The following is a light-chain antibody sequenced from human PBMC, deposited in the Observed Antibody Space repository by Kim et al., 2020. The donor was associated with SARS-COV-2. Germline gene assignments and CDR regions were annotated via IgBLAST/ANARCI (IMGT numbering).Light chain of an antibody. CDR2: GAS. Sequence: EIVMTQSPATLSVSPGERATLSCRASQSVSSNLAWYQQKPGQAPRLLIYGASTRATGIPARFSGSGSGTEFTLTISSLQSEDFAVYYCGQYNRWPIGVGGG. CDR1: QSVSSN. J-gene: IGKJ4*01. CDR3: GQYNRWPIG. V-gene: IGKV3-15*01.